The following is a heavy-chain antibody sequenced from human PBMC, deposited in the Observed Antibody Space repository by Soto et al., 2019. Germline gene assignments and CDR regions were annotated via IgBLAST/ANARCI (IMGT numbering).Heavy chain of an antibody. Sequence: SETLSLTCTVSGGSISSYYWSWIRQPPGKGLEWIGYIYYSGSTNYNPSLKSRVTISVDTSKNQFSLKLSSVTAADTAVYYCARVNGYQLLYFDYWGQGTLVTVSS. CDR2: IYYSGST. CDR1: GGSISSYY. J-gene: IGHJ4*02. D-gene: IGHD2-2*01. V-gene: IGHV4-59*01. CDR3: ARVNGYQLLYFDY.